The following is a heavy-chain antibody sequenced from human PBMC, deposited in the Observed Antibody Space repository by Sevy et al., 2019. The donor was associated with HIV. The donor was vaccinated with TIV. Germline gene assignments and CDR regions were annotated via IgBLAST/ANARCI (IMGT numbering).Heavy chain of an antibody. Sequence: GGSLRLSCTASGFTFRNFGMHWVRQVPGKGLEWVTFIRYDGSDKYYEASVKGRYTISRDDSKNTLYLQMDSLRAEDTAIYYCAKDLAGPGRRYFDYWGQGTLVTVSS. V-gene: IGHV3-30*02. D-gene: IGHD6-13*01. CDR1: GFTFRNFG. J-gene: IGHJ4*02. CDR2: IRYDGSDK. CDR3: AKDLAGPGRRYFDY.